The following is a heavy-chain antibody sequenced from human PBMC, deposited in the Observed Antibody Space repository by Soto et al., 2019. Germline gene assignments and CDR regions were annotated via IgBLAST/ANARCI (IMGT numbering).Heavy chain of an antibody. J-gene: IGHJ4*02. CDR2: IDGSGGKT. CDR1: GSTFGSYE. V-gene: IGHV3-23*01. D-gene: IGHD6-6*01. Sequence: GGSLRLSCAAPGSTFGSYELTWAGQAPGKGLEWVSAIDGSGGKTYYADPVKGRFITSRDNSKNTLFLQMNSLRAEDTAVYYCANDASASAPPDYWGQGTLVTVSS. CDR3: ANDASASAPPDY.